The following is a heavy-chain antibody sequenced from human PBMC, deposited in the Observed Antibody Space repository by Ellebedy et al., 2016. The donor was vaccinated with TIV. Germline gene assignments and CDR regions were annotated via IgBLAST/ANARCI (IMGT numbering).Heavy chain of an antibody. Sequence: PGGSLRLSCAASGFTFSNHAMHWFRQTPGKGLEWLAVISFDGTNTFYADSVKVRFTIARDNSKYTLYLQMNSLRPDDTAVYYSSTTYYDASNAYHDYWGQGTLVTVSS. V-gene: IGHV3-30*04. CDR1: GFTFSNHA. J-gene: IGHJ4*02. D-gene: IGHD4/OR15-4a*01. CDR3: STTYYDASNAYHDY. CDR2: ISFDGTNT.